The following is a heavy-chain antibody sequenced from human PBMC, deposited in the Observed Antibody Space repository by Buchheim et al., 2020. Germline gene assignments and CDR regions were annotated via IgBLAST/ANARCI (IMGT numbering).Heavy chain of an antibody. Sequence: QVQLVQSGAEVKKPGASVMVSCKASGYTFSGYCMHWVRQAPGQGLEWMGWINPNSGGTKYALRFQGRVTMTRDTPISTAYMELRSLRSDDTAVYYCARDRDYSKFGYYYYGMDVWGQGTT. CDR1: GYTFSGYC. J-gene: IGHJ6*02. CDR3: ARDRDYSKFGYYYYGMDV. CDR2: INPNSGGT. V-gene: IGHV1-2*02. D-gene: IGHD4-11*01.